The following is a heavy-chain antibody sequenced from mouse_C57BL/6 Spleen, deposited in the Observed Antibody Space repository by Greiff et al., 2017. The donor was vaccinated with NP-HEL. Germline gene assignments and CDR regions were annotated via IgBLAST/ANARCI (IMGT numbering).Heavy chain of an antibody. Sequence: EVQLQQSGPELVKPGDSVKISCKASGYSFTGYFMNWVMQSHGKSLEWIGRINPYNGDTFYNQKLKGKATLTVDKSSSTANMELRSLTSEDSAVYYCARPLTTAVPCFDYWGQGTTLTVSA. CDR2: INPYNGDT. CDR1: GYSFTGYF. V-gene: IGHV1-20*01. D-gene: IGHD1-1*01. J-gene: IGHJ2*01. CDR3: ARPLTTAVPCFDY.